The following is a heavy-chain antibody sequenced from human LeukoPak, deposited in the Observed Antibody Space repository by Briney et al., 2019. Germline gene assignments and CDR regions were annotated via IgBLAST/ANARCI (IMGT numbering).Heavy chain of an antibody. CDR1: GGSISSGSYY. CDR3: ARDPNYHYDRSGYFI. D-gene: IGHD3-22*01. V-gene: IGHV4-61*02. CDR2: IYTSGST. J-gene: IGHJ4*02. Sequence: SSETLSLTCTVSGGSISSGSYYWSWIRQPAGKGLEWIGRIYTSGSTNYNPSLKSRVTISVDTSKNQFSLKLSSVTAADTAVYYCARDPNYHYDRSGYFIWGQGTLVTVSS.